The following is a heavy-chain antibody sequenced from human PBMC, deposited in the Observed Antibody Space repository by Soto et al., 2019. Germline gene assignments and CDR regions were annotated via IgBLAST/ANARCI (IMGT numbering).Heavy chain of an antibody. J-gene: IGHJ4*02. CDR3: PRSTLDFDY. D-gene: IGHD2-2*01. Sequence: ASVKVSCKASCYTFTSYGIRWVRQAPGQGHERVGWSSTYNGNTNYAQKLQGRVTMTTDTTTSTAYMELRSLRSDATAVYYCPRSTLDFDYWSQGTLVSAPQ. V-gene: IGHV1-18*01. CDR1: CYTFTSYG. CDR2: SSTYNGNT.